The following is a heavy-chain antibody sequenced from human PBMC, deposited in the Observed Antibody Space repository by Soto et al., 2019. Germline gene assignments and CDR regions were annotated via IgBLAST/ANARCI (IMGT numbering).Heavy chain of an antibody. V-gene: IGHV4-59*11. CDR1: GGSLTDQY. J-gene: IGHJ3*02. CDR2: VYYSGAT. CDR3: ARGNDWKSSTFDI. Sequence: QVQLQESGPGLVKPSETLSLTCTVAGGSLTDQYWNWFRQSPGRGLQWIGYVYYSGATSYNPSLTSRVTMTVDTSKNQFSLKLRSVTAADTAVYFCARGNDWKSSTFDIWGQGTMVSVSS. D-gene: IGHD2-21*01.